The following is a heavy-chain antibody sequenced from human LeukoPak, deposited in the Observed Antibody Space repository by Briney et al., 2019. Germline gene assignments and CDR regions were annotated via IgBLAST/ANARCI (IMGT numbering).Heavy chain of an antibody. CDR2: INPNSGGT. Sequence: GASVKVSCKASGYTFTGYYMRWVRQAPGQRLEWMGWINPNSGGTNYAQKFRGRVTMTRDTSISTAYMELSRLRSDDTAVYYCARDIINWNDEPNFDYWGQGTLVTVSS. V-gene: IGHV1-2*02. CDR3: ARDIINWNDEPNFDY. D-gene: IGHD1-1*01. CDR1: GYTFTGYY. J-gene: IGHJ4*02.